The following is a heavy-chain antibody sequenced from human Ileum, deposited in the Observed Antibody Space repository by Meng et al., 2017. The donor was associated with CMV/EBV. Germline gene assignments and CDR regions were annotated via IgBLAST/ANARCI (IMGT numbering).Heavy chain of an antibody. D-gene: IGHD6-6*01. CDR1: GYSFMRYW. CDR3: ARPPYYSRSSAPYFDL. CDR2: IYPADSDT. V-gene: IGHV5-51*01. Sequence: SGYSFMRYWIAWVRQTPEKGLEWMGVIYPADSDTRYSPSFQGQVTISADKSTNTAYLQWTSLKTSDTAIYYCARPPYYSRSSAPYFDLWGQGTLVTVSS. J-gene: IGHJ4*02.